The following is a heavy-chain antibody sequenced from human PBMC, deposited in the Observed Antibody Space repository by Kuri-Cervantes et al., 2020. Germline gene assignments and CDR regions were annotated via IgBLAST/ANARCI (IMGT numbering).Heavy chain of an antibody. V-gene: IGHV3-7*01. D-gene: IGHD5-24*01. CDR3: AKDYKPY. CDR2: IKQDGSEK. Sequence: LSLTCAASGFTFSSYAMHWVRQAPGKGLEWVANIKQDGSEKYYVDSVKGRFTISRDNAKNSLYLQMNSLRAEDTAVYYCAKDYKPYWGQGTLVTVSS. CDR1: GFTFSSYA. J-gene: IGHJ4*02.